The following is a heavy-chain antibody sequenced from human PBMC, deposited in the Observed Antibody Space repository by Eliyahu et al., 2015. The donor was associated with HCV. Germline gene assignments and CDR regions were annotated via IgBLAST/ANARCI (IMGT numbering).Heavy chain of an antibody. CDR1: GGTFSSYA. CDR3: ATPGSDFGVVTPGGYDAFDI. D-gene: IGHD3-3*01. Sequence: QVQLVQSGAEVKKPGSSVKVSCKASGGTFSSYAISWVRQAPGQGLEWMGGIIPIFGTANYAQKFQGRVTITADESTSTAYMELSSLRSEDTAVYYCATPGSDFGVVTPGGYDAFDIWGQGTMVTVSS. J-gene: IGHJ3*02. CDR2: IIPIFGTA. V-gene: IGHV1-69*01.